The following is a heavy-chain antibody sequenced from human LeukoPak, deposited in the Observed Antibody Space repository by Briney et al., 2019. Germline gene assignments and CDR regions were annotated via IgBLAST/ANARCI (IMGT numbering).Heavy chain of an antibody. CDR1: GGSFSGYY. Sequence: SETLSLTCAVYGGSFSGYYWSWIRQPPGKGLEWIGEINHSGSTNYNPSLKSRVTISVDTSKNQFSLKLSSVTAADTAVYYCARGRGDCVCEDFDYWGQGTLVTVSS. CDR2: INHSGST. CDR3: ARGRGDCVCEDFDY. D-gene: IGHD2-21*02. J-gene: IGHJ4*02. V-gene: IGHV4-34*01.